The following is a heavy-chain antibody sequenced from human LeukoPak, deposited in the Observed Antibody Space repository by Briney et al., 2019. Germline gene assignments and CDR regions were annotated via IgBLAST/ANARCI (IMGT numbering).Heavy chain of an antibody. Sequence: GGSRRLSCAASGVTFSGYSMNWVRQAPGKGLEWVSAITATSLHIYYADSVKGRFTISRDNAKNTLYLQMNSLRAEDTAVYYCARIRGYADPPHFDYWGQGTLVTVSS. CDR3: ARIRGYADPPHFDY. CDR2: ITATSLHI. J-gene: IGHJ4*02. D-gene: IGHD5-12*01. CDR1: GVTFSGYS. V-gene: IGHV3-21*01.